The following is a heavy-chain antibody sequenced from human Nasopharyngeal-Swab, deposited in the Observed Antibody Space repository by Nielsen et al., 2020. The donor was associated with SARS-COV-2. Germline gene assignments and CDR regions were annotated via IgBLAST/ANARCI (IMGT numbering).Heavy chain of an antibody. Sequence: GESLKISCAASGFTFSSYWMHWVRQAPGKGLVWVSRINSDGSSTSYADSVKGRFTISRDNAKNTLYLQMNSLRAEDTAVYCCAKVGDIVATISAFDYWGQGTLVTVSS. CDR2: INSDGSST. D-gene: IGHD5-12*01. CDR3: AKVGDIVATISAFDY. J-gene: IGHJ4*02. CDR1: GFTFSSYW. V-gene: IGHV3-74*01.